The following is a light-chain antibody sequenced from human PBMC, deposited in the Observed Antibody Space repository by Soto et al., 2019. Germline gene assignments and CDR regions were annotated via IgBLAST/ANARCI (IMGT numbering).Light chain of an antibody. J-gene: IGLJ3*02. CDR3: CSYAGSYTFKV. V-gene: IGLV2-11*01. Sequence: QSALTQPRSVSGSPGQSVTISCTGTSSDVGGYHYVSWYQQHPGKAPNLMIYDVSKRPSGVPDRFSGSKSGNTASLTISGLQAEDEADYYCCSYAGSYTFKVFGGGTKLTVL. CDR1: SSDVGGYHY. CDR2: DVS.